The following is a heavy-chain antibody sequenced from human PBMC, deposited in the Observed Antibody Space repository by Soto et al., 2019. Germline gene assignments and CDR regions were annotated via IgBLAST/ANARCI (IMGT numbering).Heavy chain of an antibody. CDR1: GFSFSSCA. CDR3: ARVNIAVAGIAHYFDY. D-gene: IGHD6-19*01. V-gene: IGHV3-30-3*01. Sequence: QVQLVESGGGVVQPGRSLRLSCAASGFSFSSCAMHWVRQAPGKGLEWVADISHDGSNKYYADSVKGRFTISRANSGNTVYLQMNSLRPDDTAVYYCARVNIAVAGIAHYFDYWGQGTLVTVSS. J-gene: IGHJ4*02. CDR2: ISHDGSNK.